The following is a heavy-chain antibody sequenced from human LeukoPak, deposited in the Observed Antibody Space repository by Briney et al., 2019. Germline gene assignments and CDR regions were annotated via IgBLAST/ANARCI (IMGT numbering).Heavy chain of an antibody. V-gene: IGHV3-33*01. CDR3: ARILGSGYSAEF. Sequence: GRSLRLSCAASGFTFRNFGMHWVRQAQGKGLEWVAVIHYDGNKKYYADSVKGRFTISKDNSKNTLYMQMNSLRAEDTAVYCCARILGSGYSAEFWGQGTLVTVSS. CDR2: IHYDGNKK. J-gene: IGHJ4*02. CDR1: GFTFRNFG. D-gene: IGHD3-22*01.